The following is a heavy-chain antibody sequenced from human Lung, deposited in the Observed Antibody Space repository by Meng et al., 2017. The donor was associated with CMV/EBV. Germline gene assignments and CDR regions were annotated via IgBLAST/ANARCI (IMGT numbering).Heavy chain of an antibody. CDR1: GFSFPSSN. V-gene: IGHV3-48*04. Sequence: GGSXRLXCDASGFSFPSSNMAWVRQAPGKGLEWVLYISSSGRTTYYADSVKGRFTISRDNPKKSLYLQMNSLRAEDTALYYCARGRGDNWYYYGMDVWGQGXTVTVSS. J-gene: IGHJ6*02. CDR2: ISSSGRTT. D-gene: IGHD1-1*01. CDR3: ARGRGDNWYYYGMDV.